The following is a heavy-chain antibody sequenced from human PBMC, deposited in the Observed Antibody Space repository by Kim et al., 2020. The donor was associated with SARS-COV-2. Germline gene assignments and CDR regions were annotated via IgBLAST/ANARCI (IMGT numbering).Heavy chain of an antibody. D-gene: IGHD2-2*01. CDR3: ARRVSTRYCSSTSCYSRLGHFDY. V-gene: IGHV4-34*01. Sequence: SETLSLTCAVYGGSFSGYYWSWIRQPPGKGLEWIGEINHSGSTNYNPSLKSRVTISVDTSKNQFSLKLSSVTAADTAVYYCARRVSTRYCSSTSCYSRLGHFDYWGQGPQVTVSS. CDR2: INHSGST. J-gene: IGHJ4*02. CDR1: GGSFSGYY.